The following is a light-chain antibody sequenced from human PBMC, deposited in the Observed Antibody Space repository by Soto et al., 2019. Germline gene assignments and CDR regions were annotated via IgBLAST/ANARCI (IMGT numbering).Light chain of an antibody. V-gene: IGKV3-11*01. J-gene: IGKJ5*01. CDR3: QQRSNWPLIT. Sequence: EIVLTQSPATLSLSPGERATLSCRASQSVSSHLAWYQQKPGQAPRLLIYDASSRATGIPARFSGSGSGTDFTLTISSLEPEDSAVYYCQQRSNWPLITFGQGTRLEIK. CDR2: DAS. CDR1: QSVSSH.